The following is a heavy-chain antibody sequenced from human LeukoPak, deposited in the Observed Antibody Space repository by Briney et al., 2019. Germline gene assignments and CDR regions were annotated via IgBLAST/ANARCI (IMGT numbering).Heavy chain of an antibody. Sequence: SVKVSCKASGGTFSSYAISWVRQAPGQGLEWMGRIFPILGIANYAQKFQGRVTITADKSTSTAYMELSSLRSEDTAVYYCARTLQNDYYGSGSYFYFDYWGQGTLVTVSS. CDR1: GGTFSSYA. D-gene: IGHD3-10*01. CDR2: IFPILGIA. CDR3: ARTLQNDYYGSGSYFYFDY. V-gene: IGHV1-69*04. J-gene: IGHJ4*02.